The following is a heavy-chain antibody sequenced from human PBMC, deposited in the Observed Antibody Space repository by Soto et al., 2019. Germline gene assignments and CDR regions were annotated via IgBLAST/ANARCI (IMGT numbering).Heavy chain of an antibody. Sequence: SLKISCKGSGYSFTSYWISWVRQMPGKGLEWMGRIDPSDSYTNYSPSFQGHVTISADKSISTAYLQWSSLKASDTAMYYCARLGIAAAEAYGMDVWGRGTTVTVSS. CDR2: IDPSDSYT. CDR1: GYSFTSYW. J-gene: IGHJ6*02. CDR3: ARLGIAAAEAYGMDV. D-gene: IGHD6-13*01. V-gene: IGHV5-10-1*01.